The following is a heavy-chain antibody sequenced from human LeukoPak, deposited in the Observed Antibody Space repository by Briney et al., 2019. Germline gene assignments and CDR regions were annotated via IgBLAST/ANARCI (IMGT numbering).Heavy chain of an antibody. Sequence: PSETLSLTCTVSGAAISSYYWSWVRQPPGKGLEWIGYFYYGATTNYNPSLKSRVTISADTSKNQFSLRLSSATAADTAVYYCARHPIIVAARYYFDYWGQGTLVTVSS. CDR3: ARHPIIVAARYYFDY. V-gene: IGHV4-59*08. CDR1: GAAISSYY. D-gene: IGHD5-12*01. J-gene: IGHJ4*02. CDR2: FYYGATT.